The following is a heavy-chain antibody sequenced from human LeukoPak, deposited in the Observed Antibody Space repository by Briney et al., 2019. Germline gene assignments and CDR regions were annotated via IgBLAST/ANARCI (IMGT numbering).Heavy chain of an antibody. CDR3: ARAGYSSSWGGFDY. D-gene: IGHD6-13*01. CDR2: IYYGGST. CDR1: GGSISGYY. V-gene: IGHV4-59*13. J-gene: IGHJ4*02. Sequence: SETLSLTCTVSGGSISGYYRSWIRLPPGKGLEWIGYIYYGGSTNYNPSLKSRVTISVDTSKNQFSLKLSSVTAADTAVYYCARAGYSSSWGGFDYWGQGTLVTVSS.